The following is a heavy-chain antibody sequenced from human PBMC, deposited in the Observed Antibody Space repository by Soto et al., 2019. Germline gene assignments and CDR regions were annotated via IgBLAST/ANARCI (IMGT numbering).Heavy chain of an antibody. Sequence: SETLSLTCSVSNGSISTYYWSWIRQPPGRSLEWIGHIYYTGSPTYNPSLKSRVTISENTSKKTVSLTLISVTAEDTAVYYCARSRSTRQTFDYWGRGTPVPVSS. D-gene: IGHD5-12*01. CDR1: NGSISTYY. CDR3: ARSRSTRQTFDY. J-gene: IGHJ4*02. V-gene: IGHV4-59*01. CDR2: IYYTGSP.